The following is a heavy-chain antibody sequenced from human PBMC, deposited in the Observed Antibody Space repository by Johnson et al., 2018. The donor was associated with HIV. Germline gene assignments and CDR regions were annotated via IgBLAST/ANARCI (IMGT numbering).Heavy chain of an antibody. Sequence: QVQLVESGGGVVQPGGSLRLSCAASGFTFSSYGMHWVRQAPGKGLEWVAFIRYDGSNTYYADSVKGRSTISRDNSTNMLYLQMNSLRAEDTALYYCAKEHCIAAAGVGAACHAFDIWGQGTMVTVSS. V-gene: IGHV3-30*02. CDR1: GFTFSSYG. D-gene: IGHD6-13*01. J-gene: IGHJ3*02. CDR2: IRYDGSNT. CDR3: AKEHCIAAAGVGAACHAFDI.